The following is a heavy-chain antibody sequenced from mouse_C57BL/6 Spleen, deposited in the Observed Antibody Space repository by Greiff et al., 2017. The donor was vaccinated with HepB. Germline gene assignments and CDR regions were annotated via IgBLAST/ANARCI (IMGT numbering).Heavy chain of an antibody. CDR3: ARSHYGSSIRDWYFDV. D-gene: IGHD1-1*01. V-gene: IGHV1-85*01. CDR2: IYPRDGST. Sequence: QVQLQQSGAELVRPGASVTLSCKASGYTFTSYDINWVKQRPGQGLEWIGWIYPRDGSTKYNEKFKGKATLTVDTSSSTAYMELHSLTSEDSAVYFGARSHYGSSIRDWYFDVWGTGTTVTVSS. J-gene: IGHJ1*03. CDR1: GYTFTSYD.